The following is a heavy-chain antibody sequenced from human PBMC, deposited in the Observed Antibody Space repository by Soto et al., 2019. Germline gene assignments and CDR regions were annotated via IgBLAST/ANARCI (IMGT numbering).Heavy chain of an antibody. V-gene: IGHV3-23*01. Sequence: AGGSLRLSCAASGFTFSSYAMSWVRQAPGKGLEWVSAISGSGGSTYYADSVKGRFTISRDNSKNTLYLQMNSLRAEDTAVYYCAKPPLADFIYYFDYWGQGTLVTVSS. J-gene: IGHJ4*02. CDR2: ISGSGGST. D-gene: IGHD3-10*01. CDR3: AKPPLADFIYYFDY. CDR1: GFTFSSYA.